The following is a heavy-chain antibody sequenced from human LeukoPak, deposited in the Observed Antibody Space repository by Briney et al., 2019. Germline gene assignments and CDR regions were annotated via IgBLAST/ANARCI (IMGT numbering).Heavy chain of an antibody. CDR3: ARAAAGPFDY. CDR2: INHSGST. J-gene: IGHJ4*02. D-gene: IGHD6-13*01. CDR1: GGSISSGGYY. V-gene: IGHV4-39*07. Sequence: SETLSLTCTVSGGSISSGGYYWSWIRQPPGKGLEWIGEINHSGSTNYNPSLKSRVTISVDTSKNQFSLKLSSVTAADTAVYYCARAAAGPFDYWGQGTLVTVSS.